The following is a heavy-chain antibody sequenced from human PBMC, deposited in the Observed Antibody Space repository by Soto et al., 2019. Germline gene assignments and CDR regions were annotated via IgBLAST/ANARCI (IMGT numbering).Heavy chain of an antibody. CDR1: GFSLGTGVG. Sequence: QITLEESGPTLVKPTQTLTLTCTFSGFSLGTGVGVGWIRQPPGKALEWLALIYWDDDKRYSPSLKTRLTITKDTSKTQVVLTMTNMDPEDTATYYCARGFYTYTGYFDYWGQGTLVTVSS. CDR2: IYWDDDK. V-gene: IGHV2-5*02. D-gene: IGHD3-3*01. CDR3: ARGFYTYTGYFDY. J-gene: IGHJ4*02.